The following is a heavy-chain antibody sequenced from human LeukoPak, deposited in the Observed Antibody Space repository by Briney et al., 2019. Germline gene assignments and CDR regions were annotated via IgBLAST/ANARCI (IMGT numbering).Heavy chain of an antibody. CDR1: GFTFSSYW. D-gene: IGHD2-15*01. V-gene: IGHV3-7*01. J-gene: IGHJ6*02. Sequence: GGSLRLSCAASGFTFSSYWMSWVRQAPGKGLEWVANIKQDGSEKYYVDSVKGRFTISRDNAKNSLYLQMNSLRAEDTAVYYCARDKTHPRYCSGGSCYKWVPHCYYGMDVWGQGTTVTVSS. CDR2: IKQDGSEK. CDR3: ARDKTHPRYCSGGSCYKWVPHCYYGMDV.